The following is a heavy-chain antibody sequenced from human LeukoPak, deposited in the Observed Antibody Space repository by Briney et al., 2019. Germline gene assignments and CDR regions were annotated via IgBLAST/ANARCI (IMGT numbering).Heavy chain of an antibody. Sequence: GGSLRLSCAASGFTFSSYGMHWVRQAPGKGLEWVAVISYDGSNKYYAGSVKGRFTISRDNSKNTLYLQMNSLRAEDTAVYYCAKDLRSSSWFRRYYYGMDVWGQGTTVTVSS. CDR3: AKDLRSSSWFRRYYYGMDV. CDR2: ISYDGSNK. J-gene: IGHJ6*02. CDR1: GFTFSSYG. V-gene: IGHV3-30*18. D-gene: IGHD6-13*01.